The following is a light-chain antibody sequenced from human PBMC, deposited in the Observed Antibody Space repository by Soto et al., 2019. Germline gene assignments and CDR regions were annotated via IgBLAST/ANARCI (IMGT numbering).Light chain of an antibody. V-gene: IGKV3-11*01. CDR3: QQRSNWPIT. J-gene: IGKJ5*01. Sequence: EIVLTQSPATLSLSPVERATLSCRASQSVSSYLAWYQQKPGQAPRLLIYDASNRATGIPARFSGSGSGTDFTLTISSLGPEDFAVYYCQQRSNWPITFGQGTRLEIK. CDR1: QSVSSY. CDR2: DAS.